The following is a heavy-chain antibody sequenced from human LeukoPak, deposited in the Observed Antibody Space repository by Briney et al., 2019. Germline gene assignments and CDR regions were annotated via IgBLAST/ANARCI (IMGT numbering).Heavy chain of an antibody. V-gene: IGHV1-2*02. CDR3: ARDPIVVVPAAPFDY. D-gene: IGHD2-2*01. Sequence: ASVKVSCKASGYSFNDKYLHWVRQAPGQGLEWMGWINPNSGGTNYAQKFQGRVTMTRDTSISTAYMELSRLRSDDTAVYYCARDPIVVVPAAPFDYWGQGTLVTVSS. CDR2: INPNSGGT. J-gene: IGHJ4*02. CDR1: GYSFNDKY.